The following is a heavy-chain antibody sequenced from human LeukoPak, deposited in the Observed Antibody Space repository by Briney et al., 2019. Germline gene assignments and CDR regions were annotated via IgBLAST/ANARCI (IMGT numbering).Heavy chain of an antibody. J-gene: IGHJ5*02. D-gene: IGHD6-19*01. Sequence: GRSLTLSCAASGFTFDDYAMHWVRQAPGKGLEWVSGISWNSGSIGYADSVKDRFTISRHNAKNSLYLQMNSLRAEDTALYYCAKDSGSGYSSGWLTFDPWGQGTLVTVSS. CDR1: GFTFDDYA. V-gene: IGHV3-9*01. CDR2: ISWNSGSI. CDR3: AKDSGSGYSSGWLTFDP.